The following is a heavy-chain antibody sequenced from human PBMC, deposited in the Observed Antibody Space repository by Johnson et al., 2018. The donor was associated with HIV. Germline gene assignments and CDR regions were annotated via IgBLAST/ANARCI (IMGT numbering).Heavy chain of an antibody. CDR1: AFTFSSYG. V-gene: IGHV3-30*02. Sequence: QVQLVESGGGVVQPGGSLRLSCAASAFTFSSYGMHWVRQAPGKGLEWVALIRYDGSNKNYADSVKGRFTISRDNSKNTLYLQMNSLRAEDTAVYYCAKDWDRWLQPPGDAFDIRGQGTMVTVSS. D-gene: IGHD5-24*01. CDR3: AKDWDRWLQPPGDAFDI. J-gene: IGHJ3*02. CDR2: IRYDGSNK.